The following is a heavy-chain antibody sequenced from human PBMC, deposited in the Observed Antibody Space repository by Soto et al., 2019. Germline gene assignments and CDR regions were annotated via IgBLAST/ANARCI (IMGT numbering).Heavy chain of an antibody. CDR1: GYSFSSDITS. CDR2: TYYRSKWFH. J-gene: IGHJ3*01. CDR3: ARGNALDV. D-gene: IGHD3-10*01. Sequence: QMQHSGPGLVMHSQTLSLTCAISGYSFSSDITSWHWIRQSPSRGLEWLGRTYYRSKWFHDYAASVKSRITINPDTSKNQFSLELNSMTPEDTAVYYCARGNALDVCGQGTVVTVAS. V-gene: IGHV6-1*01.